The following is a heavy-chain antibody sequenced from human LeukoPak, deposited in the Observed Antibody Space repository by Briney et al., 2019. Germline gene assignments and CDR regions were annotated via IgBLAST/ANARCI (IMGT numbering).Heavy chain of an antibody. V-gene: IGHV3-20*04. CDR3: ARAFVGGTYYYYKDV. CDR2: INWNGATT. J-gene: IGHJ6*03. Sequence: PGGSLRLSCAASGFTFDDYGMNWVRQAPGKGLEWVSGINWNGATTGYADSVKGRFTISRDNAKNSLHLQMNSLRAEDTALYFCARAFVGGTYYYYKDVWGKGTTVTVAS. D-gene: IGHD1-26*01. CDR1: GFTFDDYG.